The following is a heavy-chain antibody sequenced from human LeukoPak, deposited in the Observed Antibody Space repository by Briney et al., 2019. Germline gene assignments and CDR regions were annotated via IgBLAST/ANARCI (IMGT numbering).Heavy chain of an antibody. CDR3: ARGGSRSRRGDDAFDI. CDR1: GYTFTNYA. Sequence: VASVKVSCKASGYTFTNYAMNWVRQAPGQGFEWMGWISAYNGNTELAQKFQGRVTLATDASTSTAYVELRSLTSDNTAVYFCARGGSRSRRGDDAFDIWGQGTMVTVSS. CDR2: ISAYNGNT. J-gene: IGHJ3*02. D-gene: IGHD3-10*01. V-gene: IGHV1-18*01.